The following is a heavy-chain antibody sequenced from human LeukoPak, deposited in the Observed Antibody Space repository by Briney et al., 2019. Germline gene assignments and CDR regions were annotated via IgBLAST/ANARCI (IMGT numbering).Heavy chain of an antibody. V-gene: IGHV3-48*03. Sequence: PGGSLRLSCAASGFTFSSYEMNWVRQAPGKGLEWVSYISSSGSTIYYADSVKGRFTISRDNAKNSLYLQMNSLRAEDTAVYYCARFTGVRESRRYYYYYMDVWGKGTTVTISS. CDR2: ISSSGSTI. CDR3: ARFTGVRESRRYYYYYMDV. D-gene: IGHD3-10*01. J-gene: IGHJ6*03. CDR1: GFTFSSYE.